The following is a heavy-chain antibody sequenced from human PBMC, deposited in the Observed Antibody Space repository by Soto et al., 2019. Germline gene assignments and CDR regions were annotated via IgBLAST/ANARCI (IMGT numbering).Heavy chain of an antibody. V-gene: IGHV1-24*01. CDR1: GYTLSELS. CDR2: FDPEDGET. Sequence: QVQLVQSGAEVKKPGASVKVSCKVSGYTLSELSMHWVRQAPGKGLEWMGGFDPEDGETIYAQNFQGRVTLTGDTSTDTAYMELSSLRSEDTAVYYCATRATVAIYNSYGLDVWGQGTTVTVS. CDR3: ATRATVAIYNSYGLDV. J-gene: IGHJ6*02. D-gene: IGHD4-17*01.